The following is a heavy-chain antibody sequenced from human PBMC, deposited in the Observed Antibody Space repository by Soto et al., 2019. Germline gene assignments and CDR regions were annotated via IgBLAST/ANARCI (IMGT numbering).Heavy chain of an antibody. J-gene: IGHJ4*02. CDR3: AKDLLGTSSVTSDY. CDR1: GFDFSSYA. V-gene: IGHV3-23*01. Sequence: DVYLLESGGTLVQPGGSLRLSCAASGFDFSSYAMTWVRQAPGKGLEWVSGITYTGDTTYYADSVKGRFTISRDNYRNTLYLQKNSLRADDTAMYFCAKDLLGTSSVTSDYWGQGTLVTVSS. CDR2: ITYTGDTT. D-gene: IGHD7-27*01.